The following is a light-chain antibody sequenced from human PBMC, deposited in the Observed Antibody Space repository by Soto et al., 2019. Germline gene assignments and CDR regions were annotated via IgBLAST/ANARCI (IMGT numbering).Light chain of an antibody. Sequence: DIVMTQSPDSLAVSLGERATINCKSSQTVLSSSNNKNYLAWYQQKPGQPPKLLIYWASTRESGVPDRFSGSGSGTDFTLTISSLQAEDVAVYYCQQYYTIVRTFGPGTKVEIK. CDR3: QQYYTIVRT. CDR2: WAS. V-gene: IGKV4-1*01. CDR1: QTVLSSSNNKNY. J-gene: IGKJ1*01.